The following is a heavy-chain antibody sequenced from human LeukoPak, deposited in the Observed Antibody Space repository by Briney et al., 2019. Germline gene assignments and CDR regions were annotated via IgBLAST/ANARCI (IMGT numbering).Heavy chain of an antibody. V-gene: IGHV1-24*01. J-gene: IGHJ6*04. CDR1: GHTLTELS. D-gene: IGHD1-1*01. CDR2: FDPEDGET. Sequence: GSSVKVSCKVSGHTLTELSMHWVRQAPGKGLEWMGGFDPEDGETIYAQKFQGRVTMTEDTSTDTAYMELSSLRSEGTAVYYCATSTTGTTNYYYYGMDVWGKGTTVTVSS. CDR3: ATSTTGTTNYYYYGMDV.